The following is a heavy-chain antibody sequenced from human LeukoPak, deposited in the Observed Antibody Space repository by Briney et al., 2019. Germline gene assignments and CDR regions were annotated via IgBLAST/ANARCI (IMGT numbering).Heavy chain of an antibody. J-gene: IGHJ3*02. CDR1: GFSLSTSGVG. V-gene: IGHV2-5*02. CDR3: AHTVTYSLGDAFDI. Sequence: SGPTLVNPTQTLTLTCTFSGFSLSTSGVGVGWFRQPPRRALEWLALIYWDDAKRYSPSLKNRLTIIQDTSNKQVVLTMTNMDPVDTATYYCAHTVTYSLGDAFDIWGQGTMVTVSS. CDR2: IYWDDAK. D-gene: IGHD2-15*01.